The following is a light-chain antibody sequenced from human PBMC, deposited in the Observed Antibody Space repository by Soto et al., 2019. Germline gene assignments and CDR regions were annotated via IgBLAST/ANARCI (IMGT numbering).Light chain of an antibody. J-gene: IGKJ1*01. CDR3: QQYGSSPQT. Sequence: EIMLTQSPGTLSLSPGERATLSCRASQSVGNYLAWYQQRPGRAPRLLIYGASSRATGIPDRFSGSGSGTDFILTITRLEPEDFAVFYCQQYGSSPQTFGQGTKVEIK. CDR2: GAS. V-gene: IGKV3-20*01. CDR1: QSVGNY.